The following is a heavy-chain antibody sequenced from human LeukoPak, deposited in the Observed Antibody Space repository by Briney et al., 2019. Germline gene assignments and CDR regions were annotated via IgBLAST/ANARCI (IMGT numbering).Heavy chain of an antibody. CDR2: MYNSGSA. V-gene: IGHV4-39*07. J-gene: IGHJ4*02. CDR3: ARDRELGY. CDR1: GGSISSSSYY. D-gene: IGHD3-10*01. Sequence: PSETLSLTCTVSGGSISSSSYYWGWIRQPPGKGLELIGSMYNSGSAYYNPSLKSRVTISVDTSKNQFSLKLTSVTAADTAVYYCARDRELGYWGQGTLVTVSS.